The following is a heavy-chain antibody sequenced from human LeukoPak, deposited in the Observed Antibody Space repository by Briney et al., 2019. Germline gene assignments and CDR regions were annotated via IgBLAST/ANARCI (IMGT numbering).Heavy chain of an antibody. D-gene: IGHD3-10*01. CDR2: IYYSGST. Sequence: SETLSLTCTVSGGSISSGDDYWSWIRQPPGKGLEWIGYIYYSGSTYYNPSLKSRVTISVDTSKNQFSLKLSSVTAADTAVYYCATREGTLMTYWGQGTLVTVSS. CDR1: GGSISSGDDY. J-gene: IGHJ4*02. V-gene: IGHV4-30-4*08. CDR3: ATREGTLMTY.